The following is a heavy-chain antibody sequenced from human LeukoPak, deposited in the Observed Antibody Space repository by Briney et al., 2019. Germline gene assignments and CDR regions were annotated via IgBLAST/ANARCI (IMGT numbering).Heavy chain of an antibody. CDR3: ARDPSNTSGWKTWFDP. CDR2: ISAYNGDT. CDR1: GYTFTSHG. J-gene: IGHJ5*02. V-gene: IGHV1-18*01. Sequence: GASVKVSCKASGYTFTSHGISWVRQAPGQGLEWMGWISAYNGDTKYAQNLQGRVTLTTYTSTTIAYLELRSLRSDDTAVYYCARDPSNTSGWKTWFDPWGQGTLVTVSS. D-gene: IGHD6-19*01.